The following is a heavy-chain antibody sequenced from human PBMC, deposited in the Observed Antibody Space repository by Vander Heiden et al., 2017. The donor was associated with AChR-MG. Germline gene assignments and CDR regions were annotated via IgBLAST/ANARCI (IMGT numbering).Heavy chain of an antibody. V-gene: IGHV4-39*01. Sequence: QLQLQESGPGLVKPSETLSLTCTVSGGPISSSSYYWGWIRQPPGRGLEWIGSISYSGTTYYNPSLKSRVTISVDTSKNQFSLKLSSVTAADTAVYYCARRGAAAGTSKGAFDIWGQGTMVTVSS. D-gene: IGHD6-13*01. CDR1: GGPISSSSYY. CDR2: ISYSGTT. CDR3: ARRGAAAGTSKGAFDI. J-gene: IGHJ3*02.